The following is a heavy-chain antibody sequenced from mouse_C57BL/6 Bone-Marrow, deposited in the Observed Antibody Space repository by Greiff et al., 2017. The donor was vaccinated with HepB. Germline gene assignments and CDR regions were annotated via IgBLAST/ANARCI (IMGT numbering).Heavy chain of an antibody. V-gene: IGHV3-6*01. CDR2: ISYDGSN. J-gene: IGHJ2*01. CDR3: ARRLYYFDY. CDR1: GYSITSGYY. Sequence: EVQLQESGPGLVKPSQSLSLTCSVPGYSITSGYYWNWIRQFPGNKLEWMGYISYDGSNNYNPSLKNRISITRDTSKNQFFLKLNSVTTEDTATYYCARRLYYFDYWGQGTTLTVSS.